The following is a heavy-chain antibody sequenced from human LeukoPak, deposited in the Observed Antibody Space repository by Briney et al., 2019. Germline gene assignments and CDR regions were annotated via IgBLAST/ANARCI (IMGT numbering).Heavy chain of an antibody. CDR3: ARERIESDGSGSGFDY. V-gene: IGHV3-64D*09. CDR1: GFTFSNFV. Sequence: GGSLRLSCSASGFTFSNFVMHWVRQAPGKGLEYVAIINDNGYNTDYAGSVKGRFTVARDNSKNTLYLQMSSLRAEDTAVYYCARERIESDGSGSGFDYWGQGTLVTVSS. CDR2: INDNGYNT. J-gene: IGHJ4*02. D-gene: IGHD3-10*01.